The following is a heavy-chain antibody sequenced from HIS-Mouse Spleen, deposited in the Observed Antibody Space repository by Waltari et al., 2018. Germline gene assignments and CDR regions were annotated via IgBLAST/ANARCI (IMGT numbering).Heavy chain of an antibody. J-gene: IGHJ2*01. Sequence: QLQLQESGPGLVKPSETLSLTCTVSGGSISRSSSYWGWIRQPPGQGLEWIGSIYYSGRTYYNPTLKSRVTISVDTAKNQFSLKLSAVTAADTAVYYCAREIPYSSSWYDWYFDLWGRGTLVTVSS. D-gene: IGHD6-13*01. CDR1: GGSISRSSSY. V-gene: IGHV4-39*07. CDR3: AREIPYSSSWYDWYFDL. CDR2: IYYSGRT.